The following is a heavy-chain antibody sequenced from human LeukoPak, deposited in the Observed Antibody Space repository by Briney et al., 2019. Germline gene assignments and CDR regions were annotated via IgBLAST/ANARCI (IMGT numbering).Heavy chain of an antibody. D-gene: IGHD6-13*01. CDR3: AKDLLSGSSFDY. CDR2: ISYDGSNK. CDR1: GFTFSSYG. V-gene: IGHV3-30*18. J-gene: IGHJ4*02. Sequence: GGSLRLSCVASGFTFSSYGMHWVRQAPGKGLEWVAVISYDGSNKYYADSVKGRFTISRDNSKNTLYLQMNSLRAEDTAVYYCAKDLLSGSSFDYWGQGNLVTVSS.